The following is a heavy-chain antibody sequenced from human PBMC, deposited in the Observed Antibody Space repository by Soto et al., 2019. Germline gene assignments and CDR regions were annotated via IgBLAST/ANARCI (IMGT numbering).Heavy chain of an antibody. CDR1: GFTFINYA. D-gene: IGHD3-16*01. Sequence: EVQLLESGGGLVQPGGSLRLSCVGSGFTFINYAMNWVRQPPGKGLEWVSGISGGGDRTFDADSVKGRFTISRDNSKKTVNWQMNSLRAVDTAVYYWSSKVLGSTCRPDWWYFDLWGRCTLVPVSS. J-gene: IGHJ2*01. CDR2: ISGGGDRT. V-gene: IGHV3-23*01. CDR3: SSKVLGSTCRPDWWYFDL.